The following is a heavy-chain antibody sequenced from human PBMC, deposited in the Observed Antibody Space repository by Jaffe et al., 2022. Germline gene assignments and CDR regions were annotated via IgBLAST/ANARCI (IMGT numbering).Heavy chain of an antibody. CDR1: GFTFDDYA. Sequence: EVQLVESGGGLVQPGRSLRLSCAASGFTFDDYAMHWVRQAPGKGLEWVSGISWNSGSIGYADSVKGRFTISRDNAKNSLYLQMNSLRAEDTALYYCARRVVDGFDPWGQGTLVTVSS. V-gene: IGHV3-9*01. CDR3: ARRVVDGFDP. CDR2: ISWNSGSI. J-gene: IGHJ5*02. D-gene: IGHD6-6*01.